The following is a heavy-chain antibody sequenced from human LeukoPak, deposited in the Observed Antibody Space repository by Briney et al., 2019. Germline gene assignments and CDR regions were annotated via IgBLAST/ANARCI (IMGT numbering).Heavy chain of an antibody. Sequence: ASVKVSCKASGYTFTSYGISWVRQAPGQGLEWMGWISSYSGNTNYAQKLQGRVTMTTDTSTNTAYMELRSLRSDDTAVYYCARDTTVVTPDGFDIWGQGTMVTVSS. CDR2: ISSYSGNT. D-gene: IGHD4-23*01. CDR1: GYTFTSYG. V-gene: IGHV1-18*01. J-gene: IGHJ3*02. CDR3: ARDTTVVTPDGFDI.